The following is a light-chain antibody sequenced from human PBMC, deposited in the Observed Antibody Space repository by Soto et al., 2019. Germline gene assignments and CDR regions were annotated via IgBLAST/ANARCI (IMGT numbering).Light chain of an antibody. J-gene: IGLJ1*01. V-gene: IGLV2-14*03. Sequence: QSVLTQPASVSGSPGQSITISCTGTSSDVGGYDFVSWYQQHPGKAPKLLIYDVNNRPSGVSDRFSGSKSGNTASLTISWLQAEDEADYYCSSYTSSSTDVFGTGTKATVL. CDR3: SSYTSSSTDV. CDR1: SSDVGGYDF. CDR2: DVN.